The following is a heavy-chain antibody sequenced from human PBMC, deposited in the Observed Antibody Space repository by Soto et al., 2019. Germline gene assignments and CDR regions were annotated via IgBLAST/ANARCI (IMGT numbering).Heavy chain of an antibody. V-gene: IGHV3-30*18. Sequence: GGSLRLSCAASGFTFSSYGMHWVRQAPGKGLEWVAVISYDGSNKYYADSVKGRFTISRDNSKNTLYLQMNSLRAEDTAVYYCAKDVGYFDWLGIFDYWGQGTLVTVSS. CDR3: AKDVGYFDWLGIFDY. CDR1: GFTFSSYG. CDR2: ISYDGSNK. J-gene: IGHJ4*02. D-gene: IGHD3-9*01.